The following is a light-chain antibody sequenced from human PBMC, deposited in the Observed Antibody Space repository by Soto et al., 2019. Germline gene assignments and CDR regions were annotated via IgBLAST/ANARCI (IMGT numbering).Light chain of an antibody. CDR3: CSYAGSYTYVV. CDR2: DVS. CDR1: SSDVGGYNY. J-gene: IGLJ2*01. Sequence: QSALTQPRSVSGSPGQSVTISCTGTSSDVGGYNYVSWYQQHPVKAPKLMIYDVSKRPSGVPDRFSGYKSGNTASLTISGLQAEDEADYYCCSYAGSYTYVVFGGGTKVTVL. V-gene: IGLV2-11*01.